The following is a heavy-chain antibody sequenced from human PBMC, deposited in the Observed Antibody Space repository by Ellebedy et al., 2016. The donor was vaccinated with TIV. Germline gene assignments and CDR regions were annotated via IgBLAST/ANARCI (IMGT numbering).Heavy chain of an antibody. J-gene: IGHJ1*01. CDR3: ALDYGIH. D-gene: IGHD4/OR15-4a*01. V-gene: IGHV3-53*04. Sequence: GGSLRLXCPASGTVTGNYISWFRQAPGKGLEWVSVIYFGGGTSYADSVKGRFVVSRHPSKNTFFLHMNTLRPEDTATYYCALDYGIHWGQGTLVAVSS. CDR1: GTVTGNY. CDR2: IYFGGGT.